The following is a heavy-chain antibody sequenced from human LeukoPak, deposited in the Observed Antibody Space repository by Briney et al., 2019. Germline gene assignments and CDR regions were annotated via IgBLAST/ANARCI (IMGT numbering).Heavy chain of an antibody. CDR1: GGTFISYA. V-gene: IGHV1-69*13. CDR2: IIPIFGTA. D-gene: IGHD3-22*01. Sequence: SVKVSCKASGGTFISYAISWVRQAPGQGLEWMGGIIPIFGTANYAQKFQGRVTITADESTSTAYMELSSLRSEDTAVYYCARPRRVYDSSGYSAFDIWGQGTMVTVSS. J-gene: IGHJ3*02. CDR3: ARPRRVYDSSGYSAFDI.